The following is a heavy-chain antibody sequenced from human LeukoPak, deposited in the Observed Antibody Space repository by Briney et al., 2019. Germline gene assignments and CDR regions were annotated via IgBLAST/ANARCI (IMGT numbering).Heavy chain of an antibody. J-gene: IGHJ4*02. CDR3: ARGPSLIY. CDR2: INHSGST. CDR1: GGSFSGYY. V-gene: IGHV4-34*01. Sequence: SETLSLTCAVYGGSFSGYYWSWIRQPPGKGLEWIGEINHSGSTNYNPSLKSRVTISVDTSKNQFSLELSSVTAADTAVYYCARGPSLIYWGQGTLVTVSS.